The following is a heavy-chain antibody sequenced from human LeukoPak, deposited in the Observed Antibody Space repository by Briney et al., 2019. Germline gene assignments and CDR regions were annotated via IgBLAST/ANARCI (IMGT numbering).Heavy chain of an antibody. D-gene: IGHD1-7*01. CDR1: GGSISSYY. CDR3: ARHAGPYNWNYGFFDY. V-gene: IGHV4-59*08. J-gene: IGHJ4*02. Sequence: SETLSLTCTVSGGSISSYYWSWIRQPPGKGLEWIGYIYSTGSTNYNPSLKSRVTISVDTSKNHLSLNLSSVTAPDTAIYYCARHAGPYNWNYGFFDYWGQGTLVTVSS. CDR2: IYSTGST.